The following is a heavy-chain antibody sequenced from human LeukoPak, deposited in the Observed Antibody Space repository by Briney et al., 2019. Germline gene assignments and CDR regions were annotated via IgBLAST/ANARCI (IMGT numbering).Heavy chain of an antibody. J-gene: IGHJ6*02. Sequence: GGSLRLSCAASGFTFSTHGMHWGRQAPGKGLEWVAVMSHYESNEYYADSVQGRCTIFRDNSKKTLYLQMNSPRVEAKAVYYCAKDRLNSSGWYAPLRYYYYGMDVWGQGATVTVSS. D-gene: IGHD6-19*01. CDR1: GFTFSTHG. CDR3: AKDRLNSSGWYAPLRYYYYGMDV. CDR2: MSHYESNE. V-gene: IGHV3-30*18.